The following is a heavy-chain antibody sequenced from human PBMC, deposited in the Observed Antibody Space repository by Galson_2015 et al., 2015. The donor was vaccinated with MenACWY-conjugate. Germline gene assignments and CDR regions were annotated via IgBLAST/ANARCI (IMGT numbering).Heavy chain of an antibody. J-gene: IGHJ4*02. CDR2: IYPGDSDT. V-gene: IGHV5-51*01. D-gene: IGHD5-24*01. CDR1: GYTFTTYW. Sequence: QSGAEVKKPGESPKISCKGSGYTFTTYWIAWVRQMPGKGLEWMGIIYPGDSDTRYSPSFQGLVTISADKSITTAYLQWSSLKASDTAIYYCARHRDGYTNDYWGQGTLVTVSS. CDR3: ARHRDGYTNDY.